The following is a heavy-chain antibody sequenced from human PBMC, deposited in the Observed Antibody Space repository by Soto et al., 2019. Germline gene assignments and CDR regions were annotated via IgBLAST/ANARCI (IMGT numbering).Heavy chain of an antibody. D-gene: IGHD2-15*01. CDR2: INHSGST. J-gene: IGHJ3*02. CDR1: GGSFSGYY. Sequence: SETLSLTCAVYGGSFSGYYWSWIRQPPGKGLEWIGEINHSGSTNYNPSLKSRVTISVDTSKNQFSLKLSSVTAADTAVYYCARLQAHIVVVVAADDLNAFDIWGQGTMVTVSS. V-gene: IGHV4-34*01. CDR3: ARLQAHIVVVVAADDLNAFDI.